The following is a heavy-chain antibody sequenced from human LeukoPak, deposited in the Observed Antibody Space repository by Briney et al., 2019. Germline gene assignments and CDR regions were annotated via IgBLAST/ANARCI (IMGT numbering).Heavy chain of an antibody. CDR2: ISYDGSNK. Sequence: PGGSLRLSCAASGFTFSSYAMHWVRQAPGKGLEWVAVISYDGSNKYYADSVKGRFTISRDNSKNTLYLQMNSLRAEDTAVYYCARDWYSSSWWARGYYYYYGMDVWGQGTTVTVSS. CDR3: ARDWYSSSWWARGYYYYYGMDV. J-gene: IGHJ6*02. CDR1: GFTFSSYA. D-gene: IGHD6-13*01. V-gene: IGHV3-30-3*01.